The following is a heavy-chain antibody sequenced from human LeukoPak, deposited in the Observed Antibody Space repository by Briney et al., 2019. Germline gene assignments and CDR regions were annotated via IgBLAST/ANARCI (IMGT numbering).Heavy chain of an antibody. CDR1: GFTVSSNY. D-gene: IGHD3-10*01. J-gene: IGHJ3*02. V-gene: IGHV3-66*01. Sequence: GGSLRLSCAASGFTVSSNYMSWVRQAPGKGLEWVSVIYSGGSTYYADSVKGRLTISRDNSKNTLYLQMNSLRAEDTAVYYCASPYYYGSGSYNLGAFDIWGQGTMATVSS. CDR2: IYSGGST. CDR3: ASPYYYGSGSYNLGAFDI.